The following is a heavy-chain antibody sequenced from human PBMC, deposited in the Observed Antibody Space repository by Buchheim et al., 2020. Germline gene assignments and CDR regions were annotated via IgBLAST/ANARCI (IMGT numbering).Heavy chain of an antibody. CDR2: INPSDDVT. Sequence: QVQLVQSGAEVKKPGASVKVSCKASGYTFTRFNMHWVRQAPGQGLEWMGIINPSDDVTAYAQKLQDRVTVTRDTSTRTVYMELSSLRSEDTAVYYCARDSTKWSSDYWGQGTL. CDR3: ARDSTKWSSDY. V-gene: IGHV1-46*04. CDR1: GYTFTRFN. J-gene: IGHJ4*02. D-gene: IGHD2-15*01.